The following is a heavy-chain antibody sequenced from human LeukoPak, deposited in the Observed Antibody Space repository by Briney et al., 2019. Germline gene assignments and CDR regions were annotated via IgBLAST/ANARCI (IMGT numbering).Heavy chain of an antibody. CDR2: ISDDGSNK. J-gene: IGHJ6*03. Sequence: PGRSLRLFCAASGFTFSSYAMHWVRQAPGKGLEGVAVISDDGSNKYYADSVKGRFTISRDNSKNTLYLQMNSLRAEDTAVYYCARGEYYYYMDVWGKGTTVTVSS. CDR3: ARGEYYYYMDV. CDR1: GFTFSSYA. V-gene: IGHV3-30*04. D-gene: IGHD1-26*01.